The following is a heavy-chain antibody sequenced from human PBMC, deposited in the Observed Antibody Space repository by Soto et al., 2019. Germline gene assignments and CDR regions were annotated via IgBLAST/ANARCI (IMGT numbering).Heavy chain of an antibody. Sequence: QVQLVQSGAEVKKPGSSVKVSCKPSGGTFSSYAISWVRQAPGQGLEWMGGIIPIFGTASYAQEFQGRVTITADESTSTAYMELSSLRSDDTAVYYCARDLRGITMVRGDWFDPWGQGTLVTVSS. CDR3: ARDLRGITMVRGDWFDP. CDR1: GGTFSSYA. V-gene: IGHV1-69*01. D-gene: IGHD3-10*01. J-gene: IGHJ5*02. CDR2: IIPIFGTA.